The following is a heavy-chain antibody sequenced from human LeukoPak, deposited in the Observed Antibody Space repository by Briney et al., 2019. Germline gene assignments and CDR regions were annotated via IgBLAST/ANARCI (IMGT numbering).Heavy chain of an antibody. CDR3: ARLRRYFDWLLYFDY. CDR2: VYYSGRT. Sequence: SETLSLTCTVSGGSMTNYYWTWIRQSPGKGLEWIGYVYYSGRTNYNPSLMSRITISVDTSKNQFSLKLSSVTAADTAVYYCARLRRYFDWLLYFDYWGQGTLVTVSS. V-gene: IGHV4-59*12. D-gene: IGHD3-9*01. J-gene: IGHJ4*02. CDR1: GGSMTNYY.